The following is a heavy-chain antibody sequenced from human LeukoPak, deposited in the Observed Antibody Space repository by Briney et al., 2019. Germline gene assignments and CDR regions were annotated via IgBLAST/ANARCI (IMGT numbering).Heavy chain of an antibody. V-gene: IGHV4-59*08. D-gene: IGHD4-17*01. J-gene: IGHJ4*02. CDR3: ARHARSTATAVDY. CDR2: IYYSGST. Sequence: SETLSLTCTVSGGSISSYYWSWIRQPPGKGLEWIGYIYYSGSTNYNPSLKSRVTISVDTSKNQFSLKLSSVTAADTAVYYCARHARSTATAVDYWGQGTLVTVSS. CDR1: GGSISSYY.